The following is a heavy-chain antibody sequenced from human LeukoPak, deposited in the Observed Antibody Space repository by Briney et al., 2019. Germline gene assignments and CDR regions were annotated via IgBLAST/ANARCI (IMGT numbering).Heavy chain of an antibody. CDR2: IWYDGSTK. Sequence: GGSLRLSCAASGFSFSSYGMHWVRQAPGKGLEWVAVIWYDGSTKYYADSVRGRFSVSRDNSKNTLYLQMDSLRAEDTAVYYCARSTTVTLQSFDYWGQGTLVSVSS. D-gene: IGHD4-17*01. CDR1: GFSFSSYG. V-gene: IGHV3-33*01. CDR3: ARSTTVTLQSFDY. J-gene: IGHJ4*02.